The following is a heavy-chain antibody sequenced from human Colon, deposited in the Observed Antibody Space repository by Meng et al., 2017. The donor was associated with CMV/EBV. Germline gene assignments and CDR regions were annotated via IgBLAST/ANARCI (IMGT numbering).Heavy chain of an antibody. CDR1: GFTFSTYW. J-gene: IGHJ3*02. Sequence: GESLKISCTASGFTFSTYWMNWVRQAPGRGLELVAHIKEDGSEKYFVGSVKGRFTISRDNAKNSLYLQMNSLRAEDTAVYYCARDPFIKAFDIWGQGTMVTVSS. CDR2: IKEDGSEK. CDR3: ARDPFIKAFDI. V-gene: IGHV3-7*01.